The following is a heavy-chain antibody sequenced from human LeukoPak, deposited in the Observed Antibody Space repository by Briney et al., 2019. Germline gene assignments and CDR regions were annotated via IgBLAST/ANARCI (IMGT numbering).Heavy chain of an antibody. D-gene: IGHD3-22*01. CDR1: GHTFTSYG. J-gene: IGHJ4*02. V-gene: IGHV1-18*01. Sequence: ASVKVTCKASGHTFTSYGISWVRQAPGQGLEWMGWISAYNGNTNYAQKLQGRVTMTTDTSTSTAYMELRSLRSDDTAVYYCASTYDSSGYYYLCWGQGTLVTVSS. CDR2: ISAYNGNT. CDR3: ASTYDSSGYYYLC.